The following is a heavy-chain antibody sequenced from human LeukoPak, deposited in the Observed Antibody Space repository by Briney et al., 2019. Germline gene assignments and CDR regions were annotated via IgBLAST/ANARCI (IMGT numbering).Heavy chain of an antibody. V-gene: IGHV1-46*01. Sequence: ASVKVSCKASGYTFTSYYMHWVRQAPGQGLEWMGIINPSGGSTSYAQKFQGRVTMTRDTSTSTVYMELSSLRSEDTAVYYCARDYWYGSGSYEYYYGMDVWGQGTTVTVSS. J-gene: IGHJ6*02. CDR3: ARDYWYGSGSYEYYYGMDV. CDR2: INPSGGST. D-gene: IGHD3-10*01. CDR1: GYTFTSYY.